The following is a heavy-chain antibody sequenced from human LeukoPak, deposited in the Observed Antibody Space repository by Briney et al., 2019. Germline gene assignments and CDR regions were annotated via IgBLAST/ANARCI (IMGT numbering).Heavy chain of an antibody. J-gene: IGHJ4*02. D-gene: IGHD3-3*01. CDR1: GYTFTSYY. CDR2: INPSGGST. Sequence: ASVKVSCKASGYTFTSYYMHWVRQAPGQGLEWMGIINPSGGSTSYAQKFQGRVTMTRDTSTSTVYMELSSLRSEDTAVYYCARDFSDFWSGYCIRGSVTIDYWGQGTLVTVSS. CDR3: ARDFSDFWSGYCIRGSVTIDY. V-gene: IGHV1-46*01.